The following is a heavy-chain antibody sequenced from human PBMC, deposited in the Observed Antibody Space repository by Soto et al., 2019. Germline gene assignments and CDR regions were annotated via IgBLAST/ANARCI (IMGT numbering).Heavy chain of an antibody. V-gene: IGHV4-59*01. CDR2: IYYSGST. Sequence: ASETLSLTCTVSGGSISSYYWSWIRQPPGKGLEWIGYIYYSGSTNYNPSLKSRVTISVDTSKNQFSLKLSSVTAADTAVYYCARAVDTAMVVRERHNWFDPWGQGTLVTVS. J-gene: IGHJ5*02. CDR3: ARAVDTAMVVRERHNWFDP. D-gene: IGHD5-18*01. CDR1: GGSISSYY.